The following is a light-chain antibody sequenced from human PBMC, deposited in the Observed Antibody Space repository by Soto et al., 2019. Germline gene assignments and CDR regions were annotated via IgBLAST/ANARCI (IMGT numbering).Light chain of an antibody. CDR3: QQANMFPFT. J-gene: IGKJ4*01. CDR1: QNIGNW. CDR2: GAS. V-gene: IGKV1-12*02. Sequence: DVPMTQSPSSVPASVGDRVTITCRASQNIGNWLAWYQQKPGKVPQLLIYGASSLQSGVPSRFNRTRSGPVFTHTINSLQPEDSATYFCQQANMFPFTFGGGTKVEI.